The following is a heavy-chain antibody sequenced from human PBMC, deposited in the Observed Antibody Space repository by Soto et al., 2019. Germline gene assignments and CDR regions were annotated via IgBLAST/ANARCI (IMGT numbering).Heavy chain of an antibody. J-gene: IGHJ5*02. CDR2: INHSGSA. CDR1: GGSFSDYI. V-gene: IGHV4-34*01. Sequence: SETLSLTCDVYGGSFSDYIWTWIRQTPGKGLQWIGQINHSGSANYNPSLKSRVTISVDTSRNQFSLKVNSVTAADTAVYYCARRAVVAVTGSLDNWLDPWGQGILVTVSS. CDR3: ARRAVVAVTGSLDNWLDP. D-gene: IGHD2-21*01.